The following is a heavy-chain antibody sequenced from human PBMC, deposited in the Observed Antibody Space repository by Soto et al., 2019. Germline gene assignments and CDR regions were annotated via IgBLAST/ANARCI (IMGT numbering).Heavy chain of an antibody. CDR3: ARQGFGPLHGLVDV. CDR2: VHHSWGS. D-gene: IGHD3-10*01. CDR1: GGSISSYY. V-gene: IGHV4-59*08. J-gene: IGHJ6*02. Sequence: QVQLQESGPGLVKPSETLSLSCTVSGGSISSYYWSWFRQSPGKRMEWIGYVHHSWGSSYNPSLQSRVAISLDTSKSQFSLKVTSVTATETPVYYCARQGFGPLHGLVDVWGQGTTVTVSS.